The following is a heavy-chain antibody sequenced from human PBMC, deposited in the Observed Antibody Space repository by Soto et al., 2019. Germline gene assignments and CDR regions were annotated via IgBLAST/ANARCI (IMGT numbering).Heavy chain of an antibody. Sequence: SELLCLTWTVAGGCICSYVRGWIRQHPGKGLEWIGYIYSSGSTNYNPSLKSRVTISVDTSKNQFSLKLSSVTAADTAVYYCARLKDSSSWYYFAYWGQGTLVTVSS. J-gene: IGHJ4*02. D-gene: IGHD6-13*01. V-gene: IGHV4-59*01. CDR3: ARLKDSSSWYYFAY. CDR1: GGCICSYV. CDR2: IYSSGST.